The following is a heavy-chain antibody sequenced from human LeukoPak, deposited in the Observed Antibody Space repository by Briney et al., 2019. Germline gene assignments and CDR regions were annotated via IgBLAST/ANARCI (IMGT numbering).Heavy chain of an antibody. CDR2: ISYDGSNK. D-gene: IGHD7-27*01. Sequence: SGGSLRLSCAASGFTFSSYAMHWVRQAPGKGLEWVAVISYDGSNKYYADSVKGRFTISRDNSKNTLYLQMNSLRAEDTAVYYCARDFNWDGYYYYGMDVWGQGTTVTVSS. CDR1: GFTFSSYA. J-gene: IGHJ6*02. V-gene: IGHV3-30-3*01. CDR3: ARDFNWDGYYYYGMDV.